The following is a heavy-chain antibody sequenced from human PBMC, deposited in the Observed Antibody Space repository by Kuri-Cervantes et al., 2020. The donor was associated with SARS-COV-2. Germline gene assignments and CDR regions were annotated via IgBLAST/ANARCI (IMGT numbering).Heavy chain of an antibody. V-gene: IGHV3-11*04. CDR3: ARRVTFYYYMDV. D-gene: IGHD2/OR15-2a*01. Sequence: GESLKISCAASGFTFSDYYMSWIRQAPGKGLEWVSYISSSGSTIYYADSAKGRFTISRDNAKNSLYLQMNSLRAEDTAVYYCARRVTFYYYMDVWGKGTTVTVSS. J-gene: IGHJ6*03. CDR2: ISSSGSTI. CDR1: GFTFSDYY.